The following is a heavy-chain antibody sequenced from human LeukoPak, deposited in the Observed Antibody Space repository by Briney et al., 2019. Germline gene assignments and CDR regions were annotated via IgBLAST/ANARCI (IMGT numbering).Heavy chain of an antibody. CDR3: ARARIDY. J-gene: IGHJ4*02. V-gene: IGHV3-7*04. D-gene: IGHD1-14*01. Sequence: PGGSLRLSCVGSGFTFSSYWMTWVRQAPGKGLEWVPNIKDDGSEKYSVDSVKGRLTISRDNAKNLLYLQMSSLRAEDTAVYYCARARIDYWGQGTLVTVSS. CDR2: IKDDGSEK. CDR1: GFTFSSYW.